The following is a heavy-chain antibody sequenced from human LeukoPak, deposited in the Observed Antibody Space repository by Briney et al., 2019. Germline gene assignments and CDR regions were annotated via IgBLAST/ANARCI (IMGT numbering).Heavy chain of an antibody. CDR2: IDYRGST. J-gene: IGHJ3*02. CDR1: GGSISSFY. CDR3: ARSRSGYSYDHAAFEI. V-gene: IGHV4-59*01. D-gene: IGHD5-18*01. Sequence: SETLSLTCTVSGGSISSFYWSWIRQPPGKGLEWIAYIDYRGSTTYNPSLRSRVTISVDTSRNQFSLKLYSVTAADTAVYYCARSRSGYSYDHAAFEIWGQGTMVTVSS.